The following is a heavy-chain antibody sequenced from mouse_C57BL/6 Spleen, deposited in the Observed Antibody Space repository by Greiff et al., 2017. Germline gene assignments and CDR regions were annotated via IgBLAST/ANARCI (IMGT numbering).Heavy chain of an antibody. Sequence: QVQLQQPGTELVKPGASVKLSCKASGYPFTSYWMHWVKQRPGQGLEWIGNFNPSNGGPNYNEKFKSKATLTVEKSSSTAYMQLSSLTSDDSAVYYCAREPPNGSSYDYALDYWGQGTTVTVSS. CDR2: FNPSNGGP. D-gene: IGHD1-1*01. CDR3: AREPPNGSSYDYALDY. CDR1: GYPFTSYW. J-gene: IGHJ4*01. V-gene: IGHV1-53*01.